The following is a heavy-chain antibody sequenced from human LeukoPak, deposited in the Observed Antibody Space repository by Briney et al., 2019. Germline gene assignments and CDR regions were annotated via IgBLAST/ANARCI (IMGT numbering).Heavy chain of an antibody. V-gene: IGHV1-58*02. CDR3: ARVSNSYSEIPEILYYYYYYMDV. Sequence: SVKVSCKASGFTFTSSAMQWVRQARGQRLEWIGWIVVGSGNTNYAQKFQERVTITRDMSTSTAYMELSSLRSEDTAVYYCARVSNSYSEIPEILYYYYYYMDVWGKGTTVTVSS. D-gene: IGHD4-11*01. J-gene: IGHJ6*03. CDR2: IVVGSGNT. CDR1: GFTFTSSA.